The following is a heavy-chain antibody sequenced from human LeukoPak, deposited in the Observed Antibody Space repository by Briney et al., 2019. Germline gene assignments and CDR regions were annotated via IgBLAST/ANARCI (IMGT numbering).Heavy chain of an antibody. Sequence: PGGSLRLSCAASGFTFSSYSMNWVRQAPGKGLEWVSSISSSSSYIYYADSVKGRFTISRDNAKNSLYLQMNSLRAEDTAVYYCARVLTTGGDYYYYGMDVWGKGTTVTVSS. CDR3: ARVLTTGGDYYYYGMDV. V-gene: IGHV3-21*01. D-gene: IGHD1-1*01. J-gene: IGHJ6*04. CDR1: GFTFSSYS. CDR2: ISSSSSYI.